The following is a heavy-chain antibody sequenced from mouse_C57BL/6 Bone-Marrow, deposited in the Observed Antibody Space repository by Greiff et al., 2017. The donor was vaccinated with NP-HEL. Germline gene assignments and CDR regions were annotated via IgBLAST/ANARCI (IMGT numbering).Heavy chain of an antibody. J-gene: IGHJ2*01. CDR2: IYPRSGNT. Sequence: QVQLQQSGAELARPGASVKLSCKASGYTFTSYGISWVKQRTGQGLEWIGEIYPRSGNTYYNEKFKGKATLTADKSSSTAYMELRSLTSEDSAVYFCAREGDEIYYYGSSHFDYGGQGTTLTVSS. D-gene: IGHD1-1*01. CDR3: AREGDEIYYYGSSHFDY. V-gene: IGHV1-81*01. CDR1: GYTFTSYG.